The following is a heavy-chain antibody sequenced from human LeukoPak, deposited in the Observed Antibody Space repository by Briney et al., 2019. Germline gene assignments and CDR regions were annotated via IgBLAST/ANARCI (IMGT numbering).Heavy chain of an antibody. CDR3: ARSSDSSGYYDYFDY. J-gene: IGHJ4*02. D-gene: IGHD3-22*01. CDR1: GYSFTSYW. Sequence: GASLKISCKGSGYSFTSYWIGWVRQMPGKGLEWMAIIHPGDSDTRYSPSLQGQVTISADKSISTAYLQWSSLKASDTAMYYCARSSDSSGYYDYFDYWGQGTLVTVSS. V-gene: IGHV5-51*01. CDR2: IHPGDSDT.